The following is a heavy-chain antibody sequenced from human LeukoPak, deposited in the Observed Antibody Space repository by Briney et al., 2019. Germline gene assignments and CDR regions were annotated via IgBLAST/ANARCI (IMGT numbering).Heavy chain of an antibody. V-gene: IGHV4-30-2*03. CDR1: GGSISSGGYY. CDR3: ARTCGGDCYFDY. Sequence: PSQTLSLTCTVSGGSISSGGYYWSWIRQPPGRGLEWIGTIYHSGNTFYNPSLKSRVTISVDTSKNQFSLKLTSVTAADTAVYYCARTCGGDCYFDYWGQGTLVTVSS. J-gene: IGHJ4*02. CDR2: IYHSGNT. D-gene: IGHD2-21*02.